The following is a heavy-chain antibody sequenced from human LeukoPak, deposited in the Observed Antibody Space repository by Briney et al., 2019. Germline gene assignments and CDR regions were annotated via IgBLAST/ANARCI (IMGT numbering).Heavy chain of an antibody. CDR3: AKLKAYDGFDI. V-gene: IGHV3-33*06. CDR1: GFAFSDYG. Sequence: PGRSLRLSCAASGFAFSDYGMQWVRLPPGKGLEWVALMSYDGSNTYYADSVKGRFTISRDNSKNTLYLQINSLRAEDTAVYYCAKLKAYDGFDIWGQGTMVTVSS. CDR2: MSYDGSNT. J-gene: IGHJ3*02.